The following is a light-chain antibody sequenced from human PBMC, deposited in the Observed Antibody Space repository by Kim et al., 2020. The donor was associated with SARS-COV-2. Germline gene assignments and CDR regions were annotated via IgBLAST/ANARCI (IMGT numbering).Light chain of an antibody. CDR3: QQYAGWPLT. V-gene: IGKV3-15*01. J-gene: IGKJ4*01. CDR2: DAS. Sequence: VSPGESATLSCRASQSIDSKLAWYEQKPGQSPRLLIYDASTRATGVPARFSGSGSGTEFTLTVSSLQSEDFAFYYCQQYAGWPLTFGGGTKVDIK. CDR1: QSIDSK.